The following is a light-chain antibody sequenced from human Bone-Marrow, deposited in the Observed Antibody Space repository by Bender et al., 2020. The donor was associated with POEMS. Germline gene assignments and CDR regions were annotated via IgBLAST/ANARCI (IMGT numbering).Light chain of an antibody. CDR3: AAWDAGLSGGV. Sequence: QSVLTQPPSASGTPGQRVTISCSGSNSNIGTNAVNWYQPFPGTAPKLLIYSGNRRPSGVPDRFYAFKSGTSASLAISGLQSEDGAEYCCAAWDAGLSGGVFGGGTKLTVL. CDR1: NSNIGTNA. CDR2: SGN. J-gene: IGLJ3*02. V-gene: IGLV1-44*01.